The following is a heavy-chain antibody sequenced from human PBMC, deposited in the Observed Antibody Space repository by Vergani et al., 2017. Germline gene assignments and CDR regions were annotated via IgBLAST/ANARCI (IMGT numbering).Heavy chain of an antibody. J-gene: IGHJ6*03. CDR2: IYYSGST. D-gene: IGHD3-9*01. Sequence: QVQLHESGPGLVKPSQTLSLTCTVSGGSISSGGYYWSWIRQHPGKGLEWIGYIYYSGSTYYNPSLKSRVTISVDTSKNQFSLKLSSVTAADTAVYYCARDYYDILTGYYYYYMDVWGKGTTVTVSS. CDR3: ARDYYDILTGYYYYYMDV. CDR1: GGSISSGGYY. V-gene: IGHV4-31*03.